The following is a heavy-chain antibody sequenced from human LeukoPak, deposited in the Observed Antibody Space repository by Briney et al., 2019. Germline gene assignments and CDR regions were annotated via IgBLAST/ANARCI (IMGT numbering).Heavy chain of an antibody. CDR1: GGSISSGSYY. D-gene: IGHD3-22*01. J-gene: IGHJ4*02. CDR2: IYTSGST. CDR3: ARTTYYYDSRGYWVFDY. V-gene: IGHV4-61*02. Sequence: SETLSLTCTVSGGSISSGSYYWSWIRQPAGKGLEWIGRIYTSGSTNYNPSLKSRVTISVDTSKNQFSLKLSSVTAADTAVYYCARTTYYYDSRGYWVFDYWGQGTLVTVSS.